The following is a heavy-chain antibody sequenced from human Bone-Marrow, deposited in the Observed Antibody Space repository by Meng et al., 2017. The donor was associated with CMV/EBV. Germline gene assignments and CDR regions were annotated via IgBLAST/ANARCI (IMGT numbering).Heavy chain of an antibody. Sequence: GGSLRLSCAASGFTFSSYAMHWVRQAPGKGLEWVAVISYDGSNKYYADSVKGRFTISRDNSKNTLYLQMNSLRAEDTAVYYCARGDLGVVITTYYYYGMDVCGQGTTVTVSS. CDR1: GFTFSSYA. J-gene: IGHJ6*02. CDR2: ISYDGSNK. V-gene: IGHV3-30-3*01. D-gene: IGHD3-3*01. CDR3: ARGDLGVVITTYYYYGMDV.